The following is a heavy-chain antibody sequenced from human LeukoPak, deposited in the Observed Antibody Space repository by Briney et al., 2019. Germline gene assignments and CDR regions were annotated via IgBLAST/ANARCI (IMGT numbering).Heavy chain of an antibody. CDR2: ISSSSSYI. J-gene: IGHJ4*02. CDR3: AKAQIYDSSGYYPDY. CDR1: GFTFSSYS. Sequence: GGSLRLSCAASGFTFSSYSMNWVRQAPGKGLEWVSSISSSSSYIYYADSVKGRFTISRDNAKNSLYLQMNSLRAEDTAVYYCAKAQIYDSSGYYPDYWGQGTLVTVSS. D-gene: IGHD3-22*01. V-gene: IGHV3-21*01.